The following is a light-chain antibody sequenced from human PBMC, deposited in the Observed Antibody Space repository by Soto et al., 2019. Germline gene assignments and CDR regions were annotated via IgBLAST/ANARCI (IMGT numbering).Light chain of an antibody. CDR3: SSYTSSTARRYV. V-gene: IGLV2-14*01. J-gene: IGLJ1*01. Sequence: QSALTQPASVSGSPGQSITISCTGTSRDVGSDNYVSWFQQHPGKAPKLMIYEVSNRPSGVSNLLSGSKSGNTASLTISGLQVEDEADYFCSSYTSSTARRYVFGTGTKLTVL. CDR1: SRDVGSDNY. CDR2: EVS.